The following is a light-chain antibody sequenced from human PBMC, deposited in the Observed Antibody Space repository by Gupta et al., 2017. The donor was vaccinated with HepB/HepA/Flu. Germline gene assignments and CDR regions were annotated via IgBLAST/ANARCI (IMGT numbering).Light chain of an antibody. V-gene: IGKV3-15*01. CDR2: GAS. CDR1: QSVVSS. Sequence: ELGITQSPATLSLSPGERATLSCSANQSVVSSLAWYQQKPGQAPRPLISGASTRATGIPARFSGSGSGTEFTLTISSLQSEDFAFYYCQQYLNWPHTFGQGTKLEIK. CDR3: QQYLNWPHT. J-gene: IGKJ2*01.